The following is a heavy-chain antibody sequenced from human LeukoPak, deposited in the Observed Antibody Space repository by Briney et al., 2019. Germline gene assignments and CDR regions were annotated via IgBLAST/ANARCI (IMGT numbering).Heavy chain of an antibody. CDR1: GGSISSYY. CDR2: IYYSGST. J-gene: IGHJ6*03. V-gene: IGHV4-59*01. Sequence: SETLSLTCTVSGGSISSYYWSWIRQPPGKGLEWIGYIYYSGSTNYNPSLKSRVTISVDTSKNQFSLKLNSVTAADTAVYYCARDRGITIFGGGDYYYYMDVWGKGTTVTVSS. CDR3: ARDRGITIFGGGDYYYYMDV. D-gene: IGHD3-3*01.